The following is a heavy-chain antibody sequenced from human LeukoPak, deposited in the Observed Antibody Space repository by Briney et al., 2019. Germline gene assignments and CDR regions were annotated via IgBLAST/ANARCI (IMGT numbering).Heavy chain of an antibody. CDR1: GCTFSSYS. CDR2: ISSSRSYI. CDR3: PRDAVTTVRGVISPLGY. Sequence: GGSLRLSCAASGCTFSSYSMSWVRQAAGKGLEWVSCISSSRSYIYYPDSVNGRFTIARDNAKTSLSLQMTRLTAQDTAVYYCPRDAVTTVRGVISPLGYWGQGTLVTASS. V-gene: IGHV3-21*01. J-gene: IGHJ4*02. D-gene: IGHD3-10*01.